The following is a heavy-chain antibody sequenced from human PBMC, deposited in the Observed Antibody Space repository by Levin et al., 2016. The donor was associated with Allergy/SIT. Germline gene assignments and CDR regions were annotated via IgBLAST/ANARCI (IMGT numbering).Heavy chain of an antibody. CDR2: FDPEDGET. Sequence: WVRQAPGQGLEWMGGFDPEDGETIYAQKFQGRVTMTEDTSTDTAYMELSSLRSEDTAVYYCATSLWFGELRREDYYYYGMDVWGQGTTVTVSS. CDR3: ATSLWFGELRREDYYYYGMDV. V-gene: IGHV1-24*01. J-gene: IGHJ6*02. D-gene: IGHD3-10*01.